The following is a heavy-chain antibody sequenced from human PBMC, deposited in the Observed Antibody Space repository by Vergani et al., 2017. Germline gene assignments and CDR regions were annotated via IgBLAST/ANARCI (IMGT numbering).Heavy chain of an antibody. J-gene: IGHJ4*02. CDR2: TRNKANSYTT. CDR3: SRGRGYSFGYSDY. D-gene: IGHD5-18*01. Sequence: VQLVESGGGLVQPGGSLRLSCAASGFTFSDHYMDWVRQAPGKGLEWVGRTRNKANSYTTEYAASVKGRFTISRDDSKRLAYLQLSGLKTEDTAVYFCSRGRGYSFGYSDYWGQGTLVTVSS. V-gene: IGHV3-72*01. CDR1: GFTFSDHY.